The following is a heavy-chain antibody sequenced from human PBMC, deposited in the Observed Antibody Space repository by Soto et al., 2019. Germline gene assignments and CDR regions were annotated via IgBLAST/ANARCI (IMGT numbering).Heavy chain of an antibody. Sequence: GESLKISCQGSGYSFTSYWIGWVRQMPGKGLEWIGIICPDDSDTRYSPSFQGQVTISADKSISTAYLQWSSLKASDTAMYYCARQAGPDGRKRWFDPWGQGTLVTVSS. D-gene: IGHD6-19*01. CDR1: GYSFTSYW. J-gene: IGHJ5*02. V-gene: IGHV5-51*01. CDR2: ICPDDSDT. CDR3: ARQAGPDGRKRWFDP.